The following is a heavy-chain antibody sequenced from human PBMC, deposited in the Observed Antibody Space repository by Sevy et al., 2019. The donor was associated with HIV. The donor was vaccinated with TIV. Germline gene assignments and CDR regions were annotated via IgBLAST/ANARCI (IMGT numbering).Heavy chain of an antibody. CDR3: ARDSTTRPRVLDY. Sequence: SETLSLTCSVSGGSMSSYFWTWVRQSPGKGLEWIGNIYFTGNADYSPALKSRVTLSLDTSKSHFSLILNSVTAADTAVYYCARDSTTRPRVLDYWGQGTLVTVSS. V-gene: IGHV4-59*01. D-gene: IGHD1-1*01. J-gene: IGHJ4*02. CDR1: GGSMSSYF. CDR2: IYFTGNA.